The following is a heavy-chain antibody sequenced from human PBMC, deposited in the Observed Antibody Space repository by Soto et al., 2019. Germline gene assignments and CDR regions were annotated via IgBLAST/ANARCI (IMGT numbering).Heavy chain of an antibody. D-gene: IGHD3-16*01. V-gene: IGHV3-7*03. CDR3: ARTAWPQYSYYFDY. CDR1: GFSFSLFW. CDR2: INEDGSEK. Sequence: EVQLAESGGGLVQPGGSLRLSCAVSGFSFSLFWMSWVRQTPGKGLEWVANINEDGSEKFFADSVKGRFTISRDNAKNSLSLQMNSLTADDTAVYYCARTAWPQYSYYFDYWGQGTLVTVSS. J-gene: IGHJ4*02.